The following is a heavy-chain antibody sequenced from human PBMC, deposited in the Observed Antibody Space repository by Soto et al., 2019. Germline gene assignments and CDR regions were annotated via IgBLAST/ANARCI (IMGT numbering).Heavy chain of an antibody. J-gene: IGHJ4*02. CDR3: ARPEIVGATTPFDY. V-gene: IGHV1-69*01. CDR1: GGTFSSYA. Sequence: QVQLVQSGAEVKKPGSSVKVSCKASGGTFSSYAISWVRQAPGQGLEWMGGIIPIFGTANYAQKCQGRVTITADESTSTAYMELSSLRSDDTAVYYCARPEIVGATTPFDYWGQGTLVTVSS. D-gene: IGHD1-26*01. CDR2: IIPIFGTA.